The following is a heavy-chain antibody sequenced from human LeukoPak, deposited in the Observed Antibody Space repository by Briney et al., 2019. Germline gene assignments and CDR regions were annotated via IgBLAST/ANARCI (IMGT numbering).Heavy chain of an antibody. CDR2: ISWNSGSI. D-gene: IGHD6-19*01. CDR3: AKEWVAGRGIDY. Sequence: GGSLRLSCAASGFTFDDYAMHWVRQAPGKGLEWFSGISWNSGSIGYADSVKGRFTISRDNAKNSLYLQMNSLRAEDTALYYCAKEWVAGRGIDYWGQGTLVTVSS. CDR1: GFTFDDYA. V-gene: IGHV3-9*01. J-gene: IGHJ4*02.